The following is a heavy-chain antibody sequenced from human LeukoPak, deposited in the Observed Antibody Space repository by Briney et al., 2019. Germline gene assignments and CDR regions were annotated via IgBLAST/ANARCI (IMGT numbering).Heavy chain of an antibody. CDR3: ARSHYNSSGWYSDWFDP. CDR1: GGTFSSYA. V-gene: IGHV1-69*05. CDR2: IIPIFGTA. J-gene: IGHJ5*02. D-gene: IGHD6-19*01. Sequence: SVKVSCKASGGTFSSYAISWVRQAPGQGLEWMGGIIPIFGTANYAQKFQGRVTITTDESTSTAYMELSSLRSEDTAVYYCARSHYNSSGWYSDWFDPWGQGTLVTVSS.